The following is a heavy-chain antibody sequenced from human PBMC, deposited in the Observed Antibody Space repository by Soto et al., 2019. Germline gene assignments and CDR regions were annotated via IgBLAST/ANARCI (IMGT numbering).Heavy chain of an antibody. V-gene: IGHV2-5*02. CDR1: GFSLSSSGVG. Sequence: QITLKESGPTLVKPTQTLTLTCTFSGFSLSSSGVGVGWIRQPPGKALEWLTFIYWADDKRYSPSLKSRLTITTATTKNQVVLTLSSMRPVDTATYYCASLAVAGITYHFDAWGKGTLLSVSS. J-gene: IGHJ4*02. CDR3: ASLAVAGITYHFDA. D-gene: IGHD2-21*01. CDR2: IYWADDK.